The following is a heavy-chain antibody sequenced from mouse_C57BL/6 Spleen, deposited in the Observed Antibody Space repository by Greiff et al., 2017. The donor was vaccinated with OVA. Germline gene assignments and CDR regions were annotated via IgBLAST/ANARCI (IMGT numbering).Heavy chain of an antibody. Sequence: EVKVVESEGGLVQPGSSMKLSCTASGFTFSDYYMAWVRQVPEKGLEWVANINYDGSSTYYLDSLKSRFIISRDNAKNILYLQMSSLKSEDTATYYCARVGVADGNYDYWGQGTTLTVSS. J-gene: IGHJ2*01. CDR3: ARVGVADGNYDY. D-gene: IGHD2-1*01. CDR1: GFTFSDYY. V-gene: IGHV5-16*01. CDR2: INYDGSST.